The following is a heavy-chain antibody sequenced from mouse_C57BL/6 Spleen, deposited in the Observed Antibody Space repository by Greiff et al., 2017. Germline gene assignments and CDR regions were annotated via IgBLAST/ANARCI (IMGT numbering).Heavy chain of an antibody. J-gene: IGHJ3*01. CDR1: GYTFTDYE. V-gene: IGHV1-15*01. CDR3: TREGNDYDGGFAY. CDR2: IDPETGGT. D-gene: IGHD2-4*01. Sequence: VQLQQSGAELVRPGASVTLSCKASGYTFTDYEMHWVKQTPVHGLEWIGAIDPETGGTAYNQKFKGKAILTADKSSSTAYMELRSLTSEDSAVYYCTREGNDYDGGFAYWGQGTLVTVSA.